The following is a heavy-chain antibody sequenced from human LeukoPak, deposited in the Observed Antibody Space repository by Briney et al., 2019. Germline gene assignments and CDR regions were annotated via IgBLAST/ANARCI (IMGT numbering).Heavy chain of an antibody. CDR1: GGTFSSYA. CDR3: ARDNLIAARGSLGWFDP. Sequence: GASVKVSCKASGGTFSSYAISWVRQAPGQGLEWMGRIIPIFGTANYAQKFQGRVTITTDESTSKAYMELSSLRSEDTAVYYCARDNLIAARGSLGWFDPWGQGTLVTVSS. J-gene: IGHJ5*02. V-gene: IGHV1-69*05. CDR2: IIPIFGTA. D-gene: IGHD6-6*01.